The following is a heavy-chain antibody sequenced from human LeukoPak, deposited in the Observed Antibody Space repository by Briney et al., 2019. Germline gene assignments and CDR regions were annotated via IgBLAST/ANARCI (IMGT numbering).Heavy chain of an antibody. CDR1: GYSISSGYY. J-gene: IGHJ3*02. D-gene: IGHD2-2*02. CDR3: ARIICSSTRCYRRGTFDI. V-gene: IGHV4-38-2*01. CDR2: IYHSGST. Sequence: SEILSLTCAVSGYSISSGYYWGWIRQPPGKGLEWIGTIYHSGSTYYNSSLKSRVTISVDTSKNQFSLKLSSVTAADTAVYYCARIICSSTRCYRRGTFDIWGQGTMVTVSS.